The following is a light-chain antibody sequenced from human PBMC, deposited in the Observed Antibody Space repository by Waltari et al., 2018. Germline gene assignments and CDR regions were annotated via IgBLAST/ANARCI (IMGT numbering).Light chain of an antibody. V-gene: IGKV3-20*01. CDR3: QHYVSLPAT. J-gene: IGKJ1*01. Sequence: EIVLTQSPGTLSLSPGERATLSCRASQHIIKYLALYQQKPGQAPRLLIYHTSTRAAGIPDRFSGSGSGTDFSLSISRLEPEDFAVYYCQHYVSLPATFGQGTKVEIK. CDR2: HTS. CDR1: QHIIKY.